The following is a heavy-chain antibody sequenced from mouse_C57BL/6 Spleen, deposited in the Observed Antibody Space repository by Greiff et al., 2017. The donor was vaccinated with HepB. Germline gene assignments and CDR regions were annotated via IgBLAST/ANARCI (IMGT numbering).Heavy chain of an antibody. Sequence: VKLQQPGAELVMPGASVKLSCKASGYTFTSYWMHWVKQRPGQGLEWIGEIDPSDSYTNYNQKFKGKSTLTVDKSSSTAYMQLSSLTSEDSAVYYCARREGYYSYYYAMDYWGQGTSVTVSS. CDR2: IDPSDSYT. CDR3: ARREGYYSYYYAMDY. D-gene: IGHD2-3*01. CDR1: GYTFTSYW. V-gene: IGHV1-69*01. J-gene: IGHJ4*01.